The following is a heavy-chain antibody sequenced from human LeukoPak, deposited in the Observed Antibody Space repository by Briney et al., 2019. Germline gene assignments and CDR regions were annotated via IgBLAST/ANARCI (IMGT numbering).Heavy chain of an antibody. J-gene: IGHJ4*02. CDR1: GFTFSSYYW. D-gene: IGHD3-10*01. V-gene: IGHV3-74*01. Sequence: PGGSLRLSCTASGFTFSSYYWMHWVRPAPGKGLVWVSRINSDGSNTDYADSVKGRFTISRDNAKNTLYLQMNSLRAEDTAVYYCARRDTRGVGGFDHWGQGTLVTVSS. CDR2: INSDGSNT. CDR3: ARRDTRGVGGFDH.